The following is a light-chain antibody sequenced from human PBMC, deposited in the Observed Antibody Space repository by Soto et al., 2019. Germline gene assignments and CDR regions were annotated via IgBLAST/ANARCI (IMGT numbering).Light chain of an antibody. CDR2: GAS. CDR1: QRVSARY. V-gene: IGKV3-15*01. J-gene: IGKJ1*01. Sequence: VRTQSPVTLSLSPGDSSTLSCRASQRVSARYLAWYHQKPGQPPRLLIYGASTRATGIPARFSGSGSGTEFTLTISSLQSVDFAVYSCQQYNNWPWTFGQGTKVDIK. CDR3: QQYNNWPWT.